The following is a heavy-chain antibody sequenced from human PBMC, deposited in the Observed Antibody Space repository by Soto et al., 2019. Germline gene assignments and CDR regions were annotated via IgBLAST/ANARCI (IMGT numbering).Heavy chain of an antibody. CDR3: ARAAYYYDSSGSGIDY. V-gene: IGHV3-23*01. CDR1: GFTFNTFE. CDR2: ISDDGSRT. J-gene: IGHJ4*02. D-gene: IGHD3-22*01. Sequence: GGSLRLSCAASGFTFNTFEMSWVRQAPGRGLEWVSFISDDGSRTYYADAVKGRFTISRDNAKNTLYLQMNSLRAEDTAVYYCARAAYYYDSSGSGIDYWGQGTLVTVSS.